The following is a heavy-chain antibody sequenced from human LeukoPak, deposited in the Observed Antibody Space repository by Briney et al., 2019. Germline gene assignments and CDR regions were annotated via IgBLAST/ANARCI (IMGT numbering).Heavy chain of an antibody. D-gene: IGHD2-2*02. Sequence: ASVKVSCKASGGTFSRFTISWVRQAPGQGFEWMGGITPIFGTANYAQKFQGRVTITADESTSTAYMELSSLRSEDTAVYYCAIYTPSKTFDYWGQGTLVTVSS. CDR3: AIYTPSKTFDY. J-gene: IGHJ4*02. CDR1: GGTFSRFT. V-gene: IGHV1-69*13. CDR2: ITPIFGTA.